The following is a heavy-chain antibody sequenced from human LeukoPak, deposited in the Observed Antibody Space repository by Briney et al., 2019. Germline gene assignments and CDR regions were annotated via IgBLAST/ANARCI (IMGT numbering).Heavy chain of an antibody. CDR2: IKSKTDGGTT. CDR1: GSTFSNAW. Sequence: GGSLRLSCAASGSTFSNAWMSWVRQAPGKGLEWVGRIKSKTDGGTTDYAAPVKGRFTISRDDSKNTLYLRMNSLKTEDTAVYYCTTAGVQLWLHDYWGQGTLVTVSS. J-gene: IGHJ4*02. V-gene: IGHV3-15*01. D-gene: IGHD5-18*01. CDR3: TTAGVQLWLHDY.